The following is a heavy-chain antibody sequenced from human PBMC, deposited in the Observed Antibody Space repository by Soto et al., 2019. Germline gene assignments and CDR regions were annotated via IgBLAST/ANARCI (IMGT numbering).Heavy chain of an antibody. J-gene: IGHJ4*02. V-gene: IGHV1-2*02. CDR3: ARRKGDYYDSSGYHYYFDY. D-gene: IGHD3-22*01. Sequence: ASVKVSCKASGYTFTDYYVHWVRQAPGQGLEWMGWINPNSGGTKSAQKFQGRVTMTRDTSISTAYMELSRLRSDDAAVYYCARRKGDYYDSSGYHYYFDYWGQGTLVTVSS. CDR2: INPNSGGT. CDR1: GYTFTDYY.